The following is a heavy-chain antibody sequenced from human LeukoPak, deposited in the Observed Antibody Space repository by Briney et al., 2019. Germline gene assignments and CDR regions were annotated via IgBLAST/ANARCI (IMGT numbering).Heavy chain of an antibody. CDR3: ARGSGAVAGLQGDAFDI. Sequence: GASVKVSCKASGYTFTSYGISWVRQAPGQGLEWMGWISAYNGNTNYAQKLQGRVTMTTDTSTSTAYMELRSLRSDDTAMYYCARGSGAVAGLQGDAFDIWGQGTMVTVSS. CDR2: ISAYNGNT. D-gene: IGHD6-19*01. V-gene: IGHV1-18*01. CDR1: GYTFTSYG. J-gene: IGHJ3*02.